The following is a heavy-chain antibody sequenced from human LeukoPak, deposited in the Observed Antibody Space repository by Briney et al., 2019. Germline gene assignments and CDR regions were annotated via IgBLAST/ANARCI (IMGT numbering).Heavy chain of an antibody. J-gene: IGHJ4*02. CDR3: ARGQPPLTYYDFWSGYHLDY. D-gene: IGHD3-3*01. V-gene: IGHV4-59*01. CDR2: IYYSGST. CDR1: GGSISSYY. Sequence: SETLSLTCTVSGGSISSYYWSWIRQPPGKGLEWIGYIYYSGSTNYNPSLKSRVTISVDTSKNQFSLKLSSVTAADTAVYYCARGQPPLTYYDFWSGYHLDYWGQGTLVTVSS.